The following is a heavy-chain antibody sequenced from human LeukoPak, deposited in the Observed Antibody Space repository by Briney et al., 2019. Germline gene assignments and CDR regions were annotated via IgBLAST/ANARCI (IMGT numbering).Heavy chain of an antibody. V-gene: IGHV3-23*01. D-gene: IGHD2-2*01. CDR3: AKSKTPYCSSANCLMFDY. Sequence: ETLSLTCAVYGGSFSGYYWSWVRQAPGKGLEWVSGISGSGGSTYDANSVKGRFTISRDNSKNTLYLQMNSLRAEDTAVYYCAKSKTPYCSSANCLMFDYWGQGALVTVSS. CDR2: ISGSGGST. CDR1: GGSFSGYY. J-gene: IGHJ4*02.